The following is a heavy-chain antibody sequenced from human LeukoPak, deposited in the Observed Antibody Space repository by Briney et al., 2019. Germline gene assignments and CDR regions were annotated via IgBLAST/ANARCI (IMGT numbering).Heavy chain of an antibody. V-gene: IGHV3-30*18. CDR3: AKGPAPRLGEFSYHALVDY. J-gene: IGHJ4*02. D-gene: IGHD3-16*02. CDR2: ISYDGSNE. CDR1: GFTFSSYG. Sequence: GGSPRLSCAASGFTFSSYGMHWVRQAPGKGLEWVAFISYDGSNENIADSVKGRFIISRDNSKNTLYLQMNSLRAEDTAVYYCAKGPAPRLGEFSYHALVDYWGQGTLVTVSS.